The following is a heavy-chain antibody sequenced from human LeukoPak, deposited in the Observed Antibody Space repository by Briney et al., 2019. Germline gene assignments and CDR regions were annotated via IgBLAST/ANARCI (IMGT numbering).Heavy chain of an antibody. D-gene: IGHD5-24*01. V-gene: IGHV4-30-4*01. Sequence: PSQTLSLTCTVSGGSTSSGDYYWSWIRQPPGKGLEWIGYIYYSGSTYYNPSLKSRVTISVDTSKNQFSLKLSSVTAADTAVYYCARVPIEGVNYFDYWGQGTLVTVSS. CDR3: ARVPIEGVNYFDY. J-gene: IGHJ4*02. CDR2: IYYSGST. CDR1: GGSTSSGDYY.